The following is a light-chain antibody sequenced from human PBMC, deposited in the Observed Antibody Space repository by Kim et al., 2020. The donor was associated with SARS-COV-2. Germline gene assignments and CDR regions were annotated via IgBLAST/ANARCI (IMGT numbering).Light chain of an antibody. Sequence: GQKVTISCSGTSFNVGSNYVSWYQQFPGTAPKLRIQDDNQRPSGIPDRFSGSKSGTSATLGITGLQTGDEADYYSGTWDNSLNVGVFGGGTQRTVL. V-gene: IGLV1-51*01. CDR2: DDN. CDR1: SFNVGSNY. CDR3: GTWDNSLNVGV. J-gene: IGLJ3*02.